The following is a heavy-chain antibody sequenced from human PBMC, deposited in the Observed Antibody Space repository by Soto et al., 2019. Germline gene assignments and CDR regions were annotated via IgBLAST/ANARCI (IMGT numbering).Heavy chain of an antibody. Sequence: QLQLQESGPGLVKPSETLSLTCSVSGDSISTSNYYWGWIRQPPGKGLEWIGHLLYSGGTYYNPAPKSRVSISVDTSKNEFSLKLTSITAADTAIYFCATRGGGDYLFDSWGQGMLVTVSS. CDR3: ATRGGGDYLFDS. J-gene: IGHJ4*02. CDR1: GDSISTSNYY. V-gene: IGHV4-39*07. D-gene: IGHD4-17*01. CDR2: LLYSGGT.